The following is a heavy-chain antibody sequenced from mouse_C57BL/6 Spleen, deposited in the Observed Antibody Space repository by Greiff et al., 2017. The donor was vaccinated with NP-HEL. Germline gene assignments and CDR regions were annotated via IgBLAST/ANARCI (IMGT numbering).Heavy chain of an antibody. CDR3: ARWMDAY. Sequence: EVQLQQSGPELVKPGASVKISCKASGYTFTDYYMNWVKQSHGKSLEWIGDINPNNGGTSYNQKFKGKATLTVDKSSSTAYMELRSLTSEDSAVYYCARWMDAYWGQGTLVTVSA. V-gene: IGHV1-26*01. D-gene: IGHD2-3*01. J-gene: IGHJ3*01. CDR2: INPNNGGT. CDR1: GYTFTDYY.